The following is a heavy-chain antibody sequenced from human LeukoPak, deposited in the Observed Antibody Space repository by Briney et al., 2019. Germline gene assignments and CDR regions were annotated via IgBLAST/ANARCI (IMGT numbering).Heavy chain of an antibody. J-gene: IGHJ4*02. D-gene: IGHD5-18*01. Sequence: GGSLRLSCAASGFTFSSYWMHWVRQAPGKGLVWVSRINGDGSSTSYADSVKGRFTISRDNAKNTLYLQMNSLRAEDTAAYYYARSTGKHGYSYGYGGHFDYWGQGTLVTVSS. CDR2: INGDGSST. V-gene: IGHV3-74*01. CDR3: ARSTGKHGYSYGYGGHFDY. CDR1: GFTFSSYW.